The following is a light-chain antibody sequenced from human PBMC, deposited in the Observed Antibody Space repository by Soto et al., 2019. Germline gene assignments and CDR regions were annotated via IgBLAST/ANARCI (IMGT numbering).Light chain of an antibody. V-gene: IGKV1-27*01. CDR1: QGISYH. CDR2: GAS. J-gene: IGKJ1*01. Sequence: DLQMTQSPSSLSASVGDRVTITCRASQGISYHVAWYQQKPGKVPKLLIYGASTLQSGVPSRFSGSGSGTDFTLTISSLQPEDFATYYCQKYYGAPRTFGQGTKVEFK. CDR3: QKYYGAPRT.